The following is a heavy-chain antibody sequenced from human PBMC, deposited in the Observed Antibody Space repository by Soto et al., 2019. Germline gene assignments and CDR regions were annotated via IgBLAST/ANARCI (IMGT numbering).Heavy chain of an antibody. CDR2: VYYSGST. CDR3: ASSFYSGSGSATYYFDY. Sequence: PSETLSLICTVSGGSISSYYWSWIRQPPGKGLEWIGYVYYSGSTNYNPSLRSRVTMSLDTSKNQFSLKLTSVTAADTAVYYCASSFYSGSGSATYYFDYWGQGTLVTVSS. V-gene: IGHV4-59*01. CDR1: GGSISSYY. D-gene: IGHD3-10*01. J-gene: IGHJ4*02.